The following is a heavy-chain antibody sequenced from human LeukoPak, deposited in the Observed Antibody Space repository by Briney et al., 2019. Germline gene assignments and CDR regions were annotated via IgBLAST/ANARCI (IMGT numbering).Heavy chain of an antibody. V-gene: IGHV3-23*01. CDR2: ISGSGGST. Sequence: GGSLRLSCAASGFTFSSYGMSWVRQAPGKGLEWVSAISGSGGSTYYADSVKGRFTISRDNSKNTLYLQMNSLRAEDTAVYYCAKDRGYSSGWYVSIVWFDPWGQGTLVTVSS. CDR1: GFTFSSYG. CDR3: AKDRGYSSGWYVSIVWFDP. D-gene: IGHD6-19*01. J-gene: IGHJ5*02.